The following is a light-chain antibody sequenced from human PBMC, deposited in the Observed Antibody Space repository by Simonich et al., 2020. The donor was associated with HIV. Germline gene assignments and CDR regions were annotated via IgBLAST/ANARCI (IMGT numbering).Light chain of an antibody. J-gene: IGLJ2*01. CDR2: EGS. CDR1: SSDVGSYTL. V-gene: IGLV2-23*01. Sequence: QSALTQPASVSGSPGQSITISCTGTSSDVGSYTLVSWYQQHPGKAPKLMIYEGSKRPSGVSNRFSGSKSGNTASLTISGLQAEDEADYYCCSSARSSSLVFGGGTKLTVL. CDR3: CSSARSSSLV.